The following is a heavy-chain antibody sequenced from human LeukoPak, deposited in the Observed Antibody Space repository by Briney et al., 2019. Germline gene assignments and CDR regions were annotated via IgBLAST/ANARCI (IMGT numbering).Heavy chain of an antibody. Sequence: GGSLRLSCAASGFTVSSNYMSWVRQAPGKGLEWVSSISGSGHSTDYAHSVKGRFTVSRDNSKNTLYLQMSSLRAEDTAVYFCAKEPHMLTGYYTDYFDSWGQGTLVTVSS. CDR2: ISGSGHST. CDR3: AKEPHMLTGYYTDYFDS. V-gene: IGHV3-23*01. D-gene: IGHD3-9*01. J-gene: IGHJ4*02. CDR1: GFTVSSNY.